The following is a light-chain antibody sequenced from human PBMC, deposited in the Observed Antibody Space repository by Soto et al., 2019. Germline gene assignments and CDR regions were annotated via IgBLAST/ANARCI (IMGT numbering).Light chain of an antibody. CDR1: QSVSIK. Sequence: EIVMTQSPATLSVSPGERATVSCRASQSVSIKLAWYQQKPGQAPRLLIYAASTRATDIPARFSGSGSGTEFTLPISSLQSEDSAVYYCQQYNDWPPQLTFGGGTKVEIK. CDR3: QQYNDWPPQLT. J-gene: IGKJ4*01. V-gene: IGKV3-15*01. CDR2: AAS.